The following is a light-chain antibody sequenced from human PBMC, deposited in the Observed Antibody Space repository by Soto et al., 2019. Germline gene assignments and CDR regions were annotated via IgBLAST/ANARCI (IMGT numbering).Light chain of an antibody. Sequence: QPVLTQSPSASASLGASVKLTCTLSSGHSIYAIAWHQQQPEKGPRYLMKVNSDGSHNKGDGIPDRFAGSSSGAERYLTISSLQSEDEGDYYCQTWGTGTVVFGGGTKLTVL. CDR2: VNSDGSH. J-gene: IGLJ2*01. CDR1: SGHSIYA. V-gene: IGLV4-69*01. CDR3: QTWGTGTVV.